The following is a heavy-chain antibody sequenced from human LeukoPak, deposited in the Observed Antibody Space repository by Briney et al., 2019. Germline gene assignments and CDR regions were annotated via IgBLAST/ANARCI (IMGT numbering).Heavy chain of an antibody. J-gene: IGHJ3*02. CDR1: DDSITIYY. CDR2: IEHTVST. V-gene: IGHV4-59*01. CDR3: ARGYDSFDI. Sequence: SETLSLTCTVSDDSITIYYWTWIRQPPRKGLEWIGYIEHTVSTNYNPSLTSRVTISRDTTTNNFSLYLTSVTAADTSVYCCARGYDSFDIWGQGTMVTVSS.